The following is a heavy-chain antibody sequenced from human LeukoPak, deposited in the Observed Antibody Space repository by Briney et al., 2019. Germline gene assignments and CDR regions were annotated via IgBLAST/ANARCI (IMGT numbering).Heavy chain of an antibody. CDR2: INHSGST. CDR1: GGSFSGYY. CDR3: ARALGAPYYFDY. V-gene: IGHV4-34*01. Sequence: SESLSLTCAVYGGSFSGYYWSWIRQPPGKGLEWIGEINHSGSTNYNPSLKSRVTISVDTSKNQFSLKLSSVTAADTAVYYCARALGAPYYFDYWGQGTLVTVSS. J-gene: IGHJ4*02. D-gene: IGHD3-10*01.